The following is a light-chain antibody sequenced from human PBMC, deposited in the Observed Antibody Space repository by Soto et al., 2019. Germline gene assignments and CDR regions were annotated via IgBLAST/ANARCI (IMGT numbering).Light chain of an antibody. J-gene: IGKJ4*01. CDR2: AAS. CDR1: QDISSF. Sequence: DIQLTQSPSFLSASVGDRVTITCRTSQDISSFLAWYQQKPGKAPKLLIYAASTLQSGVPSSFSGSGSGTEFTLTISSLQPEDFATYYCQQLNSYPLTLGGGTKVDIK. V-gene: IGKV1-9*01. CDR3: QQLNSYPLT.